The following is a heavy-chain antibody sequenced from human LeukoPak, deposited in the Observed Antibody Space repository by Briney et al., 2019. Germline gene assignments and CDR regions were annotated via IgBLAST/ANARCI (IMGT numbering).Heavy chain of an antibody. Sequence: ASVKVSCKASGYTFTAYYMHWVRQAPGQGLEWMGWINPNSGGTNYAQKFQGWVTMTRDTSISTAYMELSRLRSDDTALYYCARELRYDNSDSGAFWGQGTAVTVSS. CDR2: INPNSGGT. CDR3: ARELRYDNSDSGAF. J-gene: IGHJ3*01. CDR1: GYTFTAYY. D-gene: IGHD3-22*01. V-gene: IGHV1-2*04.